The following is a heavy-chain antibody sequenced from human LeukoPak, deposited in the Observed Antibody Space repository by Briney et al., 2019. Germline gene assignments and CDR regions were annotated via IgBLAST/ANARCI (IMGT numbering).Heavy chain of an antibody. V-gene: IGHV4-38-2*02. CDR1: GYSISSGYY. J-gene: IGHJ6*03. D-gene: IGHD3-3*01. Sequence: SETLSLTCTVSGYSISSGYYWGWIRQPPGKGLEWIGSIYHSGSTYYNPSLKSRVTISVDTSKNQFSLKLSSVTAADTAVYYCARAYYDFWSGYPYYYMDVWGKGTMVTVSS. CDR2: IYHSGST. CDR3: ARAYYDFWSGYPYYYMDV.